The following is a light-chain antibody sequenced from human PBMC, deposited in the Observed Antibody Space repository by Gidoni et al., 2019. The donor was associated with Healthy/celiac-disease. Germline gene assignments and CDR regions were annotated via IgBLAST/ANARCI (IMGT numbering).Light chain of an antibody. V-gene: IGKV2-28*01. Sequence: IVMTQSPLSLPVTPGEPASISCRSSQSLLHSNGYNYLDWYLQKPGQSPQLLIDLGSNRASGVPDRFSGSGSGTDFTLKISRVEAEDVGVYYCMQALQTPWSFGQGTKLEIK. CDR2: LGS. J-gene: IGKJ2*04. CDR1: QSLLHSNGYNY. CDR3: MQALQTPWS.